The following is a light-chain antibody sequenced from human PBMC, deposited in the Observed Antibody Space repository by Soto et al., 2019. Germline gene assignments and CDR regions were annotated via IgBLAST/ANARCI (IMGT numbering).Light chain of an antibody. CDR1: QSVSNN. Sequence: EIVMTQSPATLSVSPGERATLSCRASQSVSNNLAWYQQKPGQAPRLLIFGASTRATGIPARFSGSGSGTKFLLTIISLPSEDFAVYYCQQYNTWSPLAFGGGTKVETK. J-gene: IGKJ4*01. CDR3: QQYNTWSPLA. V-gene: IGKV3-15*01. CDR2: GAS.